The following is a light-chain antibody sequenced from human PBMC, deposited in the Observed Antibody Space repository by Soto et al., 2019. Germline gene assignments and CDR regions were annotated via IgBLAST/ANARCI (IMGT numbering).Light chain of an antibody. J-gene: IGLJ2*01. CDR1: SSDVGGYNY. CDR2: EVN. V-gene: IGLV2-14*01. Sequence: QSVLTQPASVSGSPGQSITISCTGTSSDVGGYNYVSWYQQHPGKAPKLMIYEVNNRPSGVSNRFSGSKSGNTASLTISGLQAEDEADYYCSSYTRNSTLVFGGGTKLTVL. CDR3: SSYTRNSTLV.